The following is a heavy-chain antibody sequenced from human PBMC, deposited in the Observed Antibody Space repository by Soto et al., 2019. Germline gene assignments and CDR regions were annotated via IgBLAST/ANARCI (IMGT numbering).Heavy chain of an antibody. D-gene: IGHD6-19*01. CDR1: GDSFSSNSAA. Sequence: PSQTLSLTCAISGDSFSSNSAALNWIRQSPSRGLEWLGRTYYRSKWYNDYAVSVKSRITINPDTSKNQFSLQLNSVTPEDTAVYYCIRDLRVAVAGASYYGMDVWGRGITVTVSS. CDR2: TYYRSKWYN. V-gene: IGHV6-1*01. CDR3: IRDLRVAVAGASYYGMDV. J-gene: IGHJ6*02.